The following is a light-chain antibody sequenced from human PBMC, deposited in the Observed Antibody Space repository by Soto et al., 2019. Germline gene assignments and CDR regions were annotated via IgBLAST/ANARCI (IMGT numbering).Light chain of an antibody. Sequence: QSVLTQPPSVSGAPGQRGTISCTGSSSNIGAGYDVHWYQQLPGTAPKLLIYGNSNRPSGVPDRFSGSKSGTSASLAITGLQAEDEADYYCQSYDTSHVFGTGTKVTVL. CDR3: QSYDTSHV. CDR1: SSNIGAGYD. V-gene: IGLV1-40*01. CDR2: GNS. J-gene: IGLJ1*01.